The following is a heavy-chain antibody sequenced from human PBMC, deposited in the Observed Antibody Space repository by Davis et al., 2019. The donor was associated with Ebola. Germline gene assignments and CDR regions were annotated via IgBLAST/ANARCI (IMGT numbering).Heavy chain of an antibody. CDR1: GGSISSYY. J-gene: IGHJ4*02. D-gene: IGHD3-3*01. Sequence: SETLSLTCTVSGGSISSYYWRWIRQPPGKGLEWIGYIYYSGSTNYNPSLKSRVTISVDTSKNQFSLKLSSVTAADTAVYYCARGPGVRFLEWFLFDYWGQGTLVTVSS. CDR2: IYYSGST. V-gene: IGHV4-59*01. CDR3: ARGPGVRFLEWFLFDY.